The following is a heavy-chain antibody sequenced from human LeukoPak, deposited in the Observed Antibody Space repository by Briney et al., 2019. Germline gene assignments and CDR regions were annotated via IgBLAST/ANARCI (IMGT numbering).Heavy chain of an antibody. CDR2: INSDGSRT. D-gene: IGHD3-10*01. CDR3: ARGGVPTHYYYMDV. CDR1: GFTFSSYW. J-gene: IGHJ6*03. V-gene: IGHV3-74*01. Sequence: TGGSLRLSCAAPGFTFSSYWMHWVRQAPGKGLVRVSRINSDGSRTSYVDPVKGRFTISRDNAKNTLYLQMNSLRAEETAVYYCARGGVPTHYYYMDVWGKGTTVTISS.